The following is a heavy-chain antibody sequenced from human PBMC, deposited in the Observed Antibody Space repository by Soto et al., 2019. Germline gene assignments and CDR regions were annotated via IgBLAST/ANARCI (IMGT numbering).Heavy chain of an antibody. V-gene: IGHV1-18*04. CDR2: ISGYNGNT. Sequence: QVQLVQSGAEVKKPGASLKVSCKASGYTFTIYGISWVRQAPGQGLEWMGWISGYNGNTDYAQNLQDRGTLTTDATTSSVDMELRSLRSDDTAVDCCARVDYYDSSGYYGYWGQGTLITVSS. D-gene: IGHD3-22*01. CDR1: GYTFTIYG. J-gene: IGHJ4*02. CDR3: ARVDYYDSSGYYGY.